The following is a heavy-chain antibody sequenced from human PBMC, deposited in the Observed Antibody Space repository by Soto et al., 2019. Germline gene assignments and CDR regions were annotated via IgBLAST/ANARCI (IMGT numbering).Heavy chain of an antibody. J-gene: IGHJ6*02. Sequence: ASVKVSCKASGYTFTSYGISWVRQAPGQGLEWMGWISAYNGNTNYAQKHQGRVTMTTDTSTSTAYMELRSLRSDDTAVYYCARTKYSYGYIGRTYYYYGMDVWGQGTTVTVSS. CDR2: ISAYNGNT. V-gene: IGHV1-18*01. CDR1: GYTFTSYG. CDR3: ARTKYSYGYIGRTYYYYGMDV. D-gene: IGHD5-18*01.